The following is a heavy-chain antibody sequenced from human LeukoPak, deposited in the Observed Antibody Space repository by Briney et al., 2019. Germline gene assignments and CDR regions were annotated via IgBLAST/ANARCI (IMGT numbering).Heavy chain of an antibody. CDR1: GFTFDDYG. J-gene: IGHJ4*02. V-gene: IGHV3-20*04. CDR3: ARPPYCGGDCY. CDR2: INWNGGST. D-gene: IGHD2-21*02. Sequence: GGSLRFFCAASGFTFDDYGMSWVRQAPGKGLEWVSGINWNGGSTGYADSVKGRFTISRDNAKNSLYLQMNSLRDEDTAVYYCARPPYCGGDCYWGQGTLVTVSS.